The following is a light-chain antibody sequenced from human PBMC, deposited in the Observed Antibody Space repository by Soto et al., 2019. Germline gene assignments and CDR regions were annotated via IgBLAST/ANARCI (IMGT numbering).Light chain of an antibody. J-gene: IGKJ3*01. V-gene: IGKV1-9*01. CDR1: QGISSY. CDR2: AAS. Sequence: DIQLTQSPSFLSASVGDRVTITCRASQGISSYLAWYQQKPGKAPKLLIYAASTLQSGVPSRFSGSGSGTNFTLTTSSLQPEDFAIYSCKQLNISPFTFGPGTKVDIK. CDR3: KQLNISPFT.